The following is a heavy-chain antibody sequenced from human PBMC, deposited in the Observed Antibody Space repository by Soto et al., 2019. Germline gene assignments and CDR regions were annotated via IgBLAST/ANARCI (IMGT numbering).Heavy chain of an antibody. J-gene: IGHJ4*02. Sequence: GASVKVSCKASGYTFTSYYMHWVRQAPGQGLEWMGIINPSGGSTSYAQKFQGRVTMTRDTSTSTVYMELSSLRSEDTAVYYCARGAPLDFPRYYYDSSGYYYSTYFDYWGQGTLVTVSS. CDR1: GYTFTSYY. CDR2: INPSGGST. D-gene: IGHD3-22*01. V-gene: IGHV1-46*01. CDR3: ARGAPLDFPRYYYDSSGYYYSTYFDY.